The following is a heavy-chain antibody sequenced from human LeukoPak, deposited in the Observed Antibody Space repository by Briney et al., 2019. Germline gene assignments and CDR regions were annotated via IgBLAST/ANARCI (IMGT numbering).Heavy chain of an antibody. CDR1: GGTFSSYA. CDR2: IIPILGIA. V-gene: IGHV1-69*04. CDR3: ARGWYYDFWSGYYVWTYFDY. Sequence: ASVKVSCKASGGTFSSYAISWVRQAPGQGLEWMGRIIPILGIANYAQKFQGRVTITADKSTSTAYMELSSLRSEDTAVYYCARGWYYDFWSGYYVWTYFDYWGQGTLVTVSS. J-gene: IGHJ4*02. D-gene: IGHD3-3*01.